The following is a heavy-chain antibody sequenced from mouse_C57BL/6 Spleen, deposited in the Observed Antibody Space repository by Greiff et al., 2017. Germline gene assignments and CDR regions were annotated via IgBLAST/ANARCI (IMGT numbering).Heavy chain of an antibody. CDR2: ISYDGSN. V-gene: IGHV3-6*01. J-gene: IGHJ2*01. Sequence: DVKLQESGPGLVKPSQSLSLTCSVTGYSITSGYYWNWIRQFPGNKLEWMGYISYDGSNNYNPSLKNRISITRDTSKNQFFLKLNSVTTEDTATYYCARRGGITTVVAPFDYWGQGTTLTVSS. CDR3: ARRGGITTVVAPFDY. D-gene: IGHD1-1*01. CDR1: GYSITSGYY.